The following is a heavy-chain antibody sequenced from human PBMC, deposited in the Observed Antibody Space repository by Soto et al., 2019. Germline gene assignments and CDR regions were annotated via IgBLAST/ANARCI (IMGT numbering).Heavy chain of an antibody. D-gene: IGHD5-12*01. CDR2: IYYSGST. V-gene: IGHV4-39*01. J-gene: IGHJ4*02. CDR1: GGSISSSSYY. CDR3: ARHSGHIFFDY. Sequence: PSXTLSLTCTVSGGSISSSSYYCGWIRQPPGKGLEWIGSIYYSGSTYYNPSLKSRVTISVDTSKNQFSLKLSSVTAADTAVYYCARHSGHIFFDYWGQGTLVTVSS.